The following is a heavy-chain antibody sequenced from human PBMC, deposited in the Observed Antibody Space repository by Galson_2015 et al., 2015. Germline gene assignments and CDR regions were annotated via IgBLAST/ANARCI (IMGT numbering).Heavy chain of an antibody. CDR3: ARDRSITIFGVVKVSRFHNWFDP. CDR2: IHTSSGKP. D-gene: IGHD3-3*01. CDR1: GYTFTSYS. Sequence: SVKVSCKASGYTFTSYSVHWVRQAPGQGPEWMGWIHTSSGKPTYAQGFTGRFVLSLDTSVSTAYLQISSLKAEDTAVYYCARDRSITIFGVVKVSRFHNWFDPWGQGTLVTVSS. V-gene: IGHV7-4-1*02. J-gene: IGHJ5*02.